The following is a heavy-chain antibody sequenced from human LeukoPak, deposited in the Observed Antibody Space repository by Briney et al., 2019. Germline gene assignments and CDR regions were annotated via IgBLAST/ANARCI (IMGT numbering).Heavy chain of an antibody. Sequence: GRSLRLSCAASGFTFSSDGMHWVRQAPGKGLEWVGRIESKSDGETTDYAAPVKGRFTTSRDDLDKMVYLQMNSLRAEDTAVYYCARASFWFDYSGYYFDYWGQGTLVTVSS. J-gene: IGHJ4*02. D-gene: IGHD2-15*01. CDR1: GFTFSSDG. CDR3: ARASFWFDYSGYYFDY. V-gene: IGHV3-15*04. CDR2: IESKSDGETT.